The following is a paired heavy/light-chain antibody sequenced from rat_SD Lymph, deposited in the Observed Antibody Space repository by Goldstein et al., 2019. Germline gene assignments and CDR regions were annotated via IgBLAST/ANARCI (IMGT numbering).Heavy chain of an antibody. Sequence: EVKLQQSGDELVRPGASVKMSCKASGYTFTDYAMHWVKQSPGQGLEWIGTIIPLIDTTSYNQKFKGKATLTADKSSNTAYMELSRLTSEDSAVYYCAREADYYSSQGHVMDAWGQGASVTVSS. D-gene: IGHD1-2*01. J-gene: IGHJ4*01. CDR2: IIPLIDTT. CDR3: AREADYYSSQGHVMDA. V-gene: IGHV1-65*01. CDR1: GYTFTDYA.
Light chain of an antibody. V-gene: IGKV14S18*01. CDR2: GAT. Sequence: DIQMTQSPSSLPASLGDRVTITCRASQDIGNYLRWFQQKPGKSPRLMIYGATNLANGVPSRFSGSRSGSDYSLTINSLESEDMAIYYCLQHNEYPFTFGSGTKLEIK. CDR1: QDIGNY. J-gene: IGKJ4*01. CDR3: LQHNEYPFT.